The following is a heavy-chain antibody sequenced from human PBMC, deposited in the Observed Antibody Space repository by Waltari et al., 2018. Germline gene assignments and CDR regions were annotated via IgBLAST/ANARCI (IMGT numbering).Heavy chain of an antibody. D-gene: IGHD2-8*01. Sequence: QVQVVQSGAAVKKPGSSVKVSCKVSGGTFSNYAFSWVRQAPGQGLEWMGAIIPLFAAVNYAQKFQGRVTITADESTSTSYMELRSLRSEDTALYYCATQKGVRALDPWGQGTLVTVSS. CDR1: GGTFSNYA. CDR2: IIPLFAAV. V-gene: IGHV1-69*01. CDR3: ATQKGVRALDP. J-gene: IGHJ5*02.